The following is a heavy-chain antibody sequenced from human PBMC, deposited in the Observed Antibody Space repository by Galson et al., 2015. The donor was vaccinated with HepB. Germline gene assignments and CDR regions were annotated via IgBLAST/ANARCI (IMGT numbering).Heavy chain of an antibody. Sequence: SLRLSCAASGFTFTNYGIHWVRRAPGKGLEWVAVIWYDGNSKQYADSVKGRFTISRDNSRNTVYLQMNSLRVEDTAGYYCVRDAKMDTGIDYMDVWGKGTTVTVSS. CDR2: IWYDGNSK. D-gene: IGHD5-18*01. CDR1: GFTFTNYG. J-gene: IGHJ6*03. CDR3: VRDAKMDTGIDYMDV. V-gene: IGHV3-33*01.